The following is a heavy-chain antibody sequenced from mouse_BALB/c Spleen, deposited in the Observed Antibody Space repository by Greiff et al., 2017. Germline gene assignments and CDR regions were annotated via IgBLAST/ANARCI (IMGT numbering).Heavy chain of an antibody. Sequence: VQLQQSGPELVKPGASVKMSCTASGYTFTSYVMHWVKQKPGQSLEWIGYINTYNDGTKYNENFKGKATLTSDKSSSTDYMELSSLTSEDSAVYYCARWMDDDEAWFAYWGQRTLVTVSA. D-gene: IGHD2-4*01. CDR3: ARWMDDDEAWFAY. CDR2: INTYNDGT. V-gene: IGHV1-14*01. CDR1: GYTFTSYV. J-gene: IGHJ3*01.